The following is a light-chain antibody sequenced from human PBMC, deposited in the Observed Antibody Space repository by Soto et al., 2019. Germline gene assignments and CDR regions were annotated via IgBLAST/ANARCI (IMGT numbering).Light chain of an antibody. CDR1: QSVSSN. J-gene: IGKJ1*01. V-gene: IGKV3-15*01. CDR2: GAF. CDR3: QQYNDWPLT. Sequence: EMLMTQSPVTLSESPGERATISCRASQSVSSNLAWYQQKPGQAPSLLIYGAFTRATGIPARFSGTGSGTEFTLTISSLQSEDFALYYCQQYNDWPLTLGQGTKVDSK.